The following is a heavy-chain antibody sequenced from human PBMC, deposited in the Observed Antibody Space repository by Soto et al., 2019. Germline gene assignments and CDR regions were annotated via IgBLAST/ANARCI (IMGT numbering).Heavy chain of an antibody. J-gene: IGHJ4*02. CDR3: AKSPYSSGYRPNFDY. CDR2: ISGSGGST. Sequence: XGSLGLSCAASGFTFSSYAMSWVRQAPGKGLEWVSAISGSGGSTYYADSVKGRFTISRDNSKNTLYLQMNSLRAEDTAVYYCAKSPYSSGYRPNFDYWGQGTLVTVSS. CDR1: GFTFSSYA. D-gene: IGHD3-22*01. V-gene: IGHV3-23*01.